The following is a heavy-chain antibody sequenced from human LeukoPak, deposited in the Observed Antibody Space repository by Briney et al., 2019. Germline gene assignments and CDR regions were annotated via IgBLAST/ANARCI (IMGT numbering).Heavy chain of an antibody. CDR3: ARSWYSSSSIYYYYYYMDV. D-gene: IGHD6-6*01. J-gene: IGHJ6*03. Sequence: ASVKVSCKASGYTFTSYDINWVRQATGQGLEWMGWMNPNSGNTGYAQKFQGRVTMTRNTSISTAYMELSSLRSEDTAVYYCARSWYSSSSIYYYYYYMDVWGKGTTVTVSS. CDR2: MNPNSGNT. V-gene: IGHV1-8*01. CDR1: GYTFTSYD.